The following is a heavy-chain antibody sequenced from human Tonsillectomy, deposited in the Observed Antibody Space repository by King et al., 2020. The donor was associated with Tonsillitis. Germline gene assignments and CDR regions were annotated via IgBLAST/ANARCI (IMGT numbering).Heavy chain of an antibody. Sequence: VQLVESGGGVVQPGRSLRLSCAASGFTFSSYGMHWVRQAPGKGLEWVAVIWYDGNNKYYADSVKGRFTISRENSKKTLYLQMNSLRTEDTAVYYCARTYYYDSSGYRYYYYYYYMDVWGKGTTVTVSS. V-gene: IGHV3-33*08. D-gene: IGHD3-22*01. CDR2: IWYDGNNK. CDR3: ARTYYYDSSGYRYYYYYYYMDV. J-gene: IGHJ6*03. CDR1: GFTFSSYG.